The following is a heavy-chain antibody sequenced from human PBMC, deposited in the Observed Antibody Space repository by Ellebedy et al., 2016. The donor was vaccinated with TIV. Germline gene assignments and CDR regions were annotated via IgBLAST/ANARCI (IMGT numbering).Heavy chain of an antibody. V-gene: IGHV3-53*01. CDR2: IFSDGGT. Sequence: PGGSLRLSCAASGFTVSSNYVSWVRQAPGKGLEWISIIFSDGGTYYAASVKGRFTISRDNSKNTVFLPMNSLRAEDTAVYYCASPLYGSGSYDNFDYWGQGTLVTVSS. CDR3: ASPLYGSGSYDNFDY. CDR1: GFTVSSNY. D-gene: IGHD3-10*01. J-gene: IGHJ4*02.